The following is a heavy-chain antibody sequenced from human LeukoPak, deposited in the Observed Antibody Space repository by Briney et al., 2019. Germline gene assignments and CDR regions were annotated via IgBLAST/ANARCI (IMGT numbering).Heavy chain of an antibody. Sequence: SETLSLTCAVSGGSFSGHYWNWIRQPPGKGLEWIGEINHGGSTNYNPSLKSRVTISLDTSKNQFSLNLSSVTAADTALYYCARDAPTAYCSGGTCYFDYWGQGTLVTVSS. V-gene: IGHV4-34*01. J-gene: IGHJ4*02. CDR1: GGSFSGHY. CDR3: ARDAPTAYCSGGTCYFDY. D-gene: IGHD2-15*01. CDR2: INHGGST.